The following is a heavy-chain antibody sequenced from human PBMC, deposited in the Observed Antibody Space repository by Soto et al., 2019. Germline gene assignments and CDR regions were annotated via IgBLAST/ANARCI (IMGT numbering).Heavy chain of an antibody. CDR1: GGTLSSYA. V-gene: IGHV1-69*13. CDR3: ASPGASYYDRSGYYFRYDALDI. J-gene: IGHJ3*02. CDR2: IIPIFGTA. Sequence: SVKVSCKASGGTLSSYAISWLRQAPGQGLEWMGGIIPIFGTANYAQKFQGRVTITADESTSTAHMELSSLSSEDTAVYYCASPGASYYDRSGYYFRYDALDIWGQGTRGTVS. D-gene: IGHD3-22*01.